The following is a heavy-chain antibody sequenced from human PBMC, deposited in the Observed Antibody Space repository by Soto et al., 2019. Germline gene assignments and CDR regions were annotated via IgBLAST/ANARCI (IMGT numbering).Heavy chain of an antibody. CDR3: ARELGHCSGGSCYRGAFDI. Sequence: GGSLRLSCAASGFTFESYWMTWVRQAPGKGLAWVANMNQGGSERYYVDSVKGRFTVSRDNAKNSLYLQMNSLGADDTAVYYCARELGHCSGGSCYRGAFDIWGQGTMVTVSS. CDR1: GFTFESYW. CDR2: MNQGGSER. D-gene: IGHD2-15*01. J-gene: IGHJ3*02. V-gene: IGHV3-7*01.